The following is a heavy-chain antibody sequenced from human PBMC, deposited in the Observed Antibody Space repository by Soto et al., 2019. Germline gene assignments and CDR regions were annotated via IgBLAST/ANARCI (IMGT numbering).Heavy chain of an antibody. Sequence: PGGSLRLSCAGSGFPFYNYGINWVRQAPGKGLEWVAIISFDGTTKVYADSVQGRFTISRDNSKNTVFLQMNGLRVEDTAVYYCAKDSTYHYNTLPRAYFDSWGQGTPVTVSS. V-gene: IGHV3-30*18. D-gene: IGHD3-22*01. CDR2: ISFDGTTK. J-gene: IGHJ4*02. CDR3: AKDSTYHYNTLPRAYFDS. CDR1: GFPFYNYG.